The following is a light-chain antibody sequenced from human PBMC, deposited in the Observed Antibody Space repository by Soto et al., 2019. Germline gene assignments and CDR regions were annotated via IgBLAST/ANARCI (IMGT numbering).Light chain of an antibody. V-gene: IGLV2-14*03. Sequence: QSALTQPASVSGCPGQSITISCTGTRGDVGGYNSVSWYRQHPGKAPQLMIYDVSNRPSGVSDRFSGSKSGNTASLTISGLQAEDEADYYCGSYTLSTNPYVFGTGTKLTVL. J-gene: IGLJ1*01. CDR3: GSYTLSTNPYV. CDR1: RGDVGGYNS. CDR2: DVS.